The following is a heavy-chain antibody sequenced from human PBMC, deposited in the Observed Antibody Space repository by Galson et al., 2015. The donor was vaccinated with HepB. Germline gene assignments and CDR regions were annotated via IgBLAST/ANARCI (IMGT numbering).Heavy chain of an antibody. Sequence: SLRLSCAASGFMFHDYGMTWVRQAPGKGLEWISGIIWNGNSTTYADSVKGRCTISRDNAKNSLYLQVNGLRLEDTALYYCARERHYSDSSGYFSAFDVWGQGTMVTVSS. V-gene: IGHV3-20*04. CDR3: ARERHYSDSSGYFSAFDV. D-gene: IGHD3-22*01. CDR2: IIWNGNST. J-gene: IGHJ3*01. CDR1: GFMFHDYG.